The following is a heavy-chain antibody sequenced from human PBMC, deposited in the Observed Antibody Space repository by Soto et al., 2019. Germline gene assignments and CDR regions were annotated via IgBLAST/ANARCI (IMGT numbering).Heavy chain of an antibody. CDR2: IIPILGIA. Sequence: SVKVSCKASGGTFSSYTIIWVRQAPGQGLEWMGRIIPILGIANYAQKFQGRVTITADKSTSTAYMELSSLRSEDTAVYYCAGGRYYDILTGYPRPHAFDIWGQGTMVTVSS. D-gene: IGHD3-9*01. CDR3: AGGRYYDILTGYPRPHAFDI. V-gene: IGHV1-69*02. J-gene: IGHJ3*02. CDR1: GGTFSSYT.